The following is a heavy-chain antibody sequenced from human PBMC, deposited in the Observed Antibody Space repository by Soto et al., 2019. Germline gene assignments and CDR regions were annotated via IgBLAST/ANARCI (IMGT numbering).Heavy chain of an antibody. CDR1: GYTFTSYD. CDR3: SRRGYSSSRNYYYFYGMDV. V-gene: IGHV1-8*01. CDR2: MNPNSGNT. D-gene: IGHD6-13*01. Sequence: QVQLVQSGAEVKKPGASVKVSCKASGYTFTSYDINWVRQATGQGLEWMGWMNPNSGNTGYAQKFQGRVTMTRNTSLSTADMEVGSLRSNAPSAYYCSRRGYSSSRNYYYFYGMDVWGQGTTVTVS. J-gene: IGHJ6*02.